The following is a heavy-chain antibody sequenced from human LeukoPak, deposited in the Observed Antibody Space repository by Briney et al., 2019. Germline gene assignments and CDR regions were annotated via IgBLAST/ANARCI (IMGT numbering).Heavy chain of an antibody. CDR2: IYSGGST. V-gene: IGHV3-66*01. CDR3: AKYDSSSYYYRSTNY. D-gene: IGHD3-22*01. CDR1: GFTVNANY. J-gene: IGHJ4*02. Sequence: GGSLRLSCAASGFTVNANYMSWVRQAPGKGLEWVSVIYSGGSTYYADSVKGRFTISRDNSKNTLSLQMNSLRAEDTAVYYCAKYDSSSYYYRSTNYWGQGTQVTVSS.